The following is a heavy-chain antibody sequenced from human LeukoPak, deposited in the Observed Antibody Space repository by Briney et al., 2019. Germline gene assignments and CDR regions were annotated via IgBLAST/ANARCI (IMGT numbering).Heavy chain of an antibody. J-gene: IGHJ4*02. CDR2: INSNSGGT. CDR1: GYTFTGYY. Sequence: ASVKVSCKASGYTFTGYYMHWVRQAPGQGLEWMGWINSNSGGTNYAQKFQGRVTMTRDTSISTAYMELSRLRSDDTAVYYCARAEPLWFGEFDYWGQGTLVTVSS. V-gene: IGHV1-2*02. D-gene: IGHD3-10*01. CDR3: ARAEPLWFGEFDY.